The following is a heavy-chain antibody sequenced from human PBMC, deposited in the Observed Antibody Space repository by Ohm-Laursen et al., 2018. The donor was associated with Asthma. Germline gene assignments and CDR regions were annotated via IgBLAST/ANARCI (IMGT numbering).Heavy chain of an antibody. CDR2: IYYSGNT. J-gene: IGHJ4*02. CDR1: GGSISSGGYY. CDR3: ARGPGHHEDY. Sequence: TLSLTCTVSGGSISSGGYYWSWIRQHPGKGLEWIGYIYYSGNTFYNPSLKSRVAISVDRSKNQFFLKLNSVTAADTAFYYCARGPGHHEDYWGQGTLVTVSS. V-gene: IGHV4-31*03.